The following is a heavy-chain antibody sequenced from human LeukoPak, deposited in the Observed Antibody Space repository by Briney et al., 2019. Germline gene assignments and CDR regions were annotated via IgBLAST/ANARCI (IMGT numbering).Heavy chain of an antibody. CDR2: INHSGST. Sequence: SGTLSLTCAVYGGSFSGYYWSWIRQPPGKGLEWIGEINHSGSTNYNPSLKSRVTISVDTSKNQFPLKLSSVTAADTAVYYCARGRSSSWSDAFDIWGQGTMVTVSS. V-gene: IGHV4-34*01. J-gene: IGHJ3*02. CDR3: ARGRSSSWSDAFDI. D-gene: IGHD6-13*01. CDR1: GGSFSGYY.